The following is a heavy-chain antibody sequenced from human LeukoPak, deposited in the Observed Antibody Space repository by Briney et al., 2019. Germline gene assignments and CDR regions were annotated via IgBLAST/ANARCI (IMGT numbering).Heavy chain of an antibody. CDR3: GKKYGLPTQTERSVQY. CDR1: GFTFSTHA. CDR2: ISGDSGIT. J-gene: IGHJ4*02. V-gene: IGHV3-23*01. D-gene: IGHD1-1*01. Sequence: GGSLRLSCTASGFTFSTHAMNWVRQAPAKGLELVSIISGDSGITPYADSLKGRFTISRDNPKNTLYLQMKSMRAEDTAIYYCGKKYGLPTQTERSVQYWGQGTLVTVSS.